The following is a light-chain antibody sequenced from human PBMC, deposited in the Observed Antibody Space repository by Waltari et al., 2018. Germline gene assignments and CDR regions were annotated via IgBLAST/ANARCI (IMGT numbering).Light chain of an antibody. J-gene: IGKJ5*01. CDR1: QSIGTS. Sequence: DILLTQSPSSLSASVGDRVTITCRAGQSIGTSLNWYQQKPGNAPNLLIYAASGLQSGVPSRFSGSGSGIEFTLTISSLQPEDFATYYCQQSYSSLPITFGQGTRLEIK. CDR3: QQSYSSLPIT. V-gene: IGKV1-39*01. CDR2: AAS.